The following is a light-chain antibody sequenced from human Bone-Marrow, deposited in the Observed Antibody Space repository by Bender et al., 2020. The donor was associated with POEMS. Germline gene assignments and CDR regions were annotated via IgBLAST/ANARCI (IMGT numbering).Light chain of an antibody. Sequence: QSALTQPASVSGSPGQSITISCTGTSSDIGGYNFVSWYQQYPGKAPKLIIYEVFKRPSGVPDRFSGSKSGNTATLTVSGLQADDEATYFCSSYFTSDNPVVFGGGTNLTVL. J-gene: IGLJ2*01. CDR1: SSDIGGYNF. CDR2: EVF. V-gene: IGLV2-8*01. CDR3: SSYFTSDNPVV.